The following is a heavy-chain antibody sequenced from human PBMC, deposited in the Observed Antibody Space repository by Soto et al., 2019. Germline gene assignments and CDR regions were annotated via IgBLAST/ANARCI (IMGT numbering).Heavy chain of an antibody. CDR3: ARAVDYYASGSFQGYYFDY. J-gene: IGHJ4*02. Sequence: SVKLSCKDSGYAFTSYSISWVRQAPGQGLEWMGRISTYNGNTNYAQKLQGRVTMTTDTSTSTAYMELRSLRSDDTAMYYCARAVDYYASGSFQGYYFDYWGQGTLVTVSS. CDR2: ISTYNGNT. D-gene: IGHD3-10*01. V-gene: IGHV1-18*01. CDR1: GYAFTSYS.